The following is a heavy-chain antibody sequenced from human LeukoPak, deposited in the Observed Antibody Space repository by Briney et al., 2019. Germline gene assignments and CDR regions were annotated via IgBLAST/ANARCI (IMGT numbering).Heavy chain of an antibody. J-gene: IGHJ5*02. Sequence: GASVKVSCKASGGTFSSYAISWVRQAPGQGLEWMGRIIPILGIANYAQKFQGRVTITADKSTSTAYMELSSLRSEDTAVYYCARLFYYDSSGYYYNWFDPWGQGTLVTVSS. CDR2: IIPILGIA. D-gene: IGHD3-22*01. V-gene: IGHV1-69*04. CDR3: ARLFYYDSSGYYYNWFDP. CDR1: GGTFSSYA.